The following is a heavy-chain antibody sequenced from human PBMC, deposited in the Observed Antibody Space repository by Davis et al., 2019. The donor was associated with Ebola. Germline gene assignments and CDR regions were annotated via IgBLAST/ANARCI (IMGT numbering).Heavy chain of an antibody. CDR2: IWYDGSNK. V-gene: IGHV3-33*01. Sequence: PGGSLRLSCAASGFTFSSYGMHWVRQAPGKGLEWVAVIWYDGSNKYYADSVKGRFTISRDNAKNSLYLQMNSLRAEDTAVYYCARGSSFVVWYWGQGTLVTVSS. CDR1: GFTFSSYG. CDR3: ARGSSFVVWY. D-gene: IGHD3-16*01. J-gene: IGHJ4*02.